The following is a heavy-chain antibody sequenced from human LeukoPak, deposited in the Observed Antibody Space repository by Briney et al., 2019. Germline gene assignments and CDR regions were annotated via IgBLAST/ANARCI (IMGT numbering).Heavy chain of an antibody. J-gene: IGHJ4*02. V-gene: IGHV4-59*01. CDR2: IYYSGST. D-gene: IGHD1-26*01. CDR3: ARGSGGSGSYFFDY. CDR1: GGSISSYH. Sequence: LETLSLTCTVSGGSISSYHWSWIRQPPGKGLEWIGYIYYSGSTNFNPSLKSRVTISVDTSKNQLSLILSSVTAADTAVYYCARGSGGSGSYFFDYWGQGTLVTVSS.